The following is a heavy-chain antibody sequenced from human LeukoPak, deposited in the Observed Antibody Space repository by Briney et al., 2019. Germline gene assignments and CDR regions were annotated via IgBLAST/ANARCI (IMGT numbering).Heavy chain of an antibody. J-gene: IGHJ3*02. CDR3: ARDLTGWGAFDI. CDR2: ISGSGTNT. D-gene: IGHD3-9*01. CDR1: GFTFSSYA. V-gene: IGHV3-23*01. Sequence: GGSLRLSCAASGFTFSSYAMSWVRHAPGKGLEWVSGISGSGTNTDYADSVKGRFTISRDNSKNTLYLQMNSLRAEDTAVYYCARDLTGWGAFDIWGQGTMVTVSS.